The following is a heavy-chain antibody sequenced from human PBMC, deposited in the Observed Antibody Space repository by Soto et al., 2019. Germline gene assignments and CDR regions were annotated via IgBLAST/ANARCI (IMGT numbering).Heavy chain of an antibody. Sequence: ASVKVSCKASGYTSSTYNSVNYGINWVRQATGQGLEWMGWMNPNSGNTGYAQKFQGRVTMTRNTSISTAYMELSSLRSEDTAVYYCARHPDSSGFHGHWFDPWGQGTLVTVSS. CDR3: ARHPDSSGFHGHWFDP. CDR1: GYTSSTYNSVNYG. CDR2: MNPNSGNT. D-gene: IGHD3-22*01. J-gene: IGHJ5*02. V-gene: IGHV1-8*02.